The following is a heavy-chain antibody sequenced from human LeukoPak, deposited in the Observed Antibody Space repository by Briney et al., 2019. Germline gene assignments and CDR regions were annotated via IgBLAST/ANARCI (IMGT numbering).Heavy chain of an antibody. CDR2: MNPNSGNT. CDR3: ARGASSSVFAYYCYYMDV. D-gene: IGHD6-6*01. Sequence: GASVKVSCKASGYTFTRYGISWVGQATGQGLEWMGWMNPNSGNTGYAQKFQGRVTITRNTSISTAYMELSSLRSEDTAVYYCARGASSSVFAYYCYYMDVWGKGTTVTVSS. J-gene: IGHJ6*03. V-gene: IGHV1-8*03. CDR1: GYTFTRYG.